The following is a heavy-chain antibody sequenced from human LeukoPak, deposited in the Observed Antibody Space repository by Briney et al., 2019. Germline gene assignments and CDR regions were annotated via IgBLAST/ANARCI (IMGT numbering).Heavy chain of an antibody. Sequence: SETLSLTCTVSGGPFVGYYWTWIRQPPGKGLEWIGEITHSGGGNYNPSLKSRVIISVDSSQNRFSLKVLSVTAADTAVYYCARRAGAPDFDVWGLGTLVSVSS. CDR2: ITHSGGG. V-gene: IGHV4-34*01. CDR3: ARRAGAPDFDV. D-gene: IGHD3-10*01. CDR1: GGPFVGYY. J-gene: IGHJ4*02.